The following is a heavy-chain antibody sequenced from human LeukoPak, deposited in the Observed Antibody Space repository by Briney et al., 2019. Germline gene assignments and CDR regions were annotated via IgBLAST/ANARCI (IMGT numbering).Heavy chain of an antibody. CDR3: ARGLHGIMYCYYMDV. CDR2: MNPNSGNT. D-gene: IGHD4-11*01. J-gene: IGHJ6*03. CDR1: GYTFTSCD. Sequence: GASVKVSCKASGYTFTSCDINWVRQATGQGLEWMGWMNPNSGNTGYAQKFQGRVTITRNTSISTAYMELSSLRPEDTAVYYCARGLHGIMYCYYMDVWGKGTTVTVSS. V-gene: IGHV1-8*03.